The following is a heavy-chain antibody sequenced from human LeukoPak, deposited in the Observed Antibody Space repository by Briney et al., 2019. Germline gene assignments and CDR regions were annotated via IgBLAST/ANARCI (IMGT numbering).Heavy chain of an antibody. Sequence: HSETLSLTCAVSGVSLSGYYWGWIRQTPGKGLEWIGEINHSGRTNYNPSLKSRVTISADTSKNQFSLKLSSVTAADTAVYYCARLGSGSYQVYFDYWGQGTLVTVSS. D-gene: IGHD1-26*01. CDR2: INHSGRT. CDR3: ARLGSGSYQVYFDY. J-gene: IGHJ4*02. CDR1: GVSLSGYY. V-gene: IGHV4-34*01.